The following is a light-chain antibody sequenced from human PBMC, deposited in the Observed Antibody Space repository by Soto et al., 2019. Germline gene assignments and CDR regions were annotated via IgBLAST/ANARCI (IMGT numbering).Light chain of an antibody. J-gene: IGLJ2*01. CDR2: GVS. V-gene: IGLV2-14*01. CDR3: SSYTSTTTVI. Sequence: QSALTQPASVSGSPGQSIAISCTGTSSDVGGYNYVSWYRQHAGKAPKLMIYGVSYRPSGISNRFSGSKSGNTASLTISGFQTEDEADYYCSSYTSTTTVIFGGGTKLTVL. CDR1: SSDVGGYNY.